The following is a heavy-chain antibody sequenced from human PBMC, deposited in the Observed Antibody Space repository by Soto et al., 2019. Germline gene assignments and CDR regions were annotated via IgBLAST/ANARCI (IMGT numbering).Heavy chain of an antibody. CDR3: ARAVSYGSGGFS. Sequence: ASVKVSCKASGYTFTGYYMHWVRQAPGQGLEWMGWINPNSGGTNYAQKFQGRVTMTRDTSISTAYMELSRLRSGDTAVYYCARAVSYGSGGFSWGQGTLVTVSS. D-gene: IGHD3-10*01. V-gene: IGHV1-2*02. CDR2: INPNSGGT. CDR1: GYTFTGYY. J-gene: IGHJ5*02.